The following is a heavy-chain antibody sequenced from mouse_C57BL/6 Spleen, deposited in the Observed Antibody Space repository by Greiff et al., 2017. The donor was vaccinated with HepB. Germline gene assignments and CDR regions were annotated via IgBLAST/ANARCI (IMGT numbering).Heavy chain of an antibody. J-gene: IGHJ1*03. CDR2: IYTGDGDT. V-gene: IGHV1-82*01. CDR3: ARVYYDYDSWYFDV. CDR1: GYAFSSSW. D-gene: IGHD2-4*01. Sequence: QVQLQQSGPELVKPGASVKISCKASGYAFSSSWMNWVKQRPGKGLEWIGRIYTGDGDTNYNGKFKGKATLTADKSSSTAYMQLSSLTSEDSAVYFCARVYYDYDSWYFDVWGTGTTVTVSS.